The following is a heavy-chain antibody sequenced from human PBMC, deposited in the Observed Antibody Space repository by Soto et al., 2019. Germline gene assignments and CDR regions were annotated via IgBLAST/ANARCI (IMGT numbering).Heavy chain of an antibody. D-gene: IGHD4-17*01. Sequence: EVQLVESGGGLVQPGGSLRLSCVASGFTFSDHYVDWVRQAPGKRLEWVGRTRNKANSYTTEYAASVKGRFTISRDDSKNSLYLQMNSLKTEDTAVYYCARELMTTVTYFDYWGQGTLVTVSS. CDR3: ARELMTTVTYFDY. CDR1: GFTFSDHY. CDR2: TRNKANSYTT. J-gene: IGHJ4*02. V-gene: IGHV3-72*01.